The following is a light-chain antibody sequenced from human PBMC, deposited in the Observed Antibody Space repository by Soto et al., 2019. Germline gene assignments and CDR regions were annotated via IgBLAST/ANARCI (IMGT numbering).Light chain of an antibody. Sequence: QSVLAQPASVSGSPGQSITISCTGTSSDVGRYNYVAWYQQHPGKAPKVLIFEVSNRPSGVSSRFSGSKSGNTASLNISGLQAEDEADYYCSSYATSSTLVFGTGTKLTV. J-gene: IGLJ1*01. CDR2: EVS. V-gene: IGLV2-14*01. CDR3: SSYATSSTLV. CDR1: SSDVGRYNY.